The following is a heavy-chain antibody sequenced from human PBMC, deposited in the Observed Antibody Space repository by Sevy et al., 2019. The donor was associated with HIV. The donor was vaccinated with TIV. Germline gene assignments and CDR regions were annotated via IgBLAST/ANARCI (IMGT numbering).Heavy chain of an antibody. Sequence: AENLSLTCSVSGGSISSYFWTWVRQSPGKGLEWIGNIYFTGNTDYSPSLKSRVSLSLDTSKSQFSLTLNSVTAADTAVYYCARDSTSRPRVLDYWGQGTLVIVSS. CDR1: GGSISSYF. CDR2: IYFTGNT. D-gene: IGHD6-6*01. J-gene: IGHJ4*02. V-gene: IGHV4-59*01. CDR3: ARDSTSRPRVLDY.